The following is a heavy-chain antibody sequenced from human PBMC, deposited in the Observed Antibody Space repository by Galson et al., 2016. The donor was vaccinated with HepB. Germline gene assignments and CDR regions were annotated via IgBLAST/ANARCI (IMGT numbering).Heavy chain of an antibody. CDR3: AKMGTRVITTYYFDY. V-gene: IGHV3-23*01. Sequence: SLRLSCAASGFTFSSYAMTWVRQAPGKGLEWVSLSSDSGSTTYYADSVKDRFTISRDNPKNTLYLQMNSLRAEDTAVYYCAKMGTRVITTYYFDYWGQGTRVTVSS. CDR2: SSDSGSTT. D-gene: IGHD3-16*01. J-gene: IGHJ4*02. CDR1: GFTFSSYA.